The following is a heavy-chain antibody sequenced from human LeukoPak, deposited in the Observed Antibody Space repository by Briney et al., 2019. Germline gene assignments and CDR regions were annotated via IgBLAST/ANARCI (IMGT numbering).Heavy chain of an antibody. V-gene: IGHV3-30-3*01. CDR1: GISFSSYA. D-gene: IGHD3-10*01. J-gene: IGHJ4*02. CDR2: ISYDGSNK. Sequence: GGSLRLSCAASGISFSSYAMQWVRQAPGKGPEWVAVISYDGSNKFYADSVKGRFTISSDNSKNTLYLQMDSLRAEDTAVYYCARDYYYGSDYWGQGTLVTVSS. CDR3: ARDYYYGSDY.